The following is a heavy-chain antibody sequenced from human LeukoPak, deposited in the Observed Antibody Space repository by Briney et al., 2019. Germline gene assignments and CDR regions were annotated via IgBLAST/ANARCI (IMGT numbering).Heavy chain of an antibody. J-gene: IGHJ4*02. V-gene: IGHV3-48*04. CDR3: ARGPYTNGHYFDY. Sequence: GGSLRLSCAASGFTFSSYSMNWVRQAPGKGLEWVSYISASSTTIYYTDSVKGRFTISRDNARNSLYLQMNSLRAEDTAVYYCARGPYTNGHYFDYWGQGTLATVSS. CDR1: GFTFSSYS. D-gene: IGHD6-19*01. CDR2: ISASSTTI.